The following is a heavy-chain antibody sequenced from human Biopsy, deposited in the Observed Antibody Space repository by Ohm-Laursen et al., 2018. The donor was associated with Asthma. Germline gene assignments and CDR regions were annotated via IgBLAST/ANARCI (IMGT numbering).Heavy chain of an antibody. V-gene: IGHV4-59*07. CDR3: AGFCSGGNCPDH. CDR2: IHYSGST. J-gene: IGHJ4*02. Sequence: SDTLSLTCTVSGVSIRSYYWTWIPQPPGKGLEWIGNIHYSGSTYSNPSLKSRVTISVDTSKKQISLRLSSVIAADTAVYYCAGFCSGGNCPDHWGQGTLVAVSS. D-gene: IGHD2-15*01. CDR1: GVSIRSYY.